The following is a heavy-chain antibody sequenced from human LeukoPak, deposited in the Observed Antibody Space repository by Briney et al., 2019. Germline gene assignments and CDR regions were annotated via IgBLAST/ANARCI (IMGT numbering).Heavy chain of an antibody. J-gene: IGHJ3*02. D-gene: IGHD1-1*01. V-gene: IGHV3-48*01. CDR2: SSSTDSTI. CDR3: ARDLDGAVAFDI. Sequence: GGALPLSCPASVWILSPYRMHWVRPAPAKELEWVSYSSSTDSTISYADSVQGRFTISRDNAKNSLYLQMNSLRAEDTAVYYCARDLDGAVAFDIWGHGTMVTVSS. CDR1: VWILSPYR.